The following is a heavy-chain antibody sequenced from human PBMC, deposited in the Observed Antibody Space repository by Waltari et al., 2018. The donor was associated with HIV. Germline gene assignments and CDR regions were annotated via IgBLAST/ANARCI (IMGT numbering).Heavy chain of an antibody. CDR2: IYYSGST. Sequence: QLQLQESGPGLVKPSETLSLTCTVPGGSISSRSYYWGWIRRPPGKGLEWIGSIYYSGSTYYNPSLKSRVTISVDTSKNQFSLKLSSVTAADTAVYYCASRTKSLWFGELLYWGQGTLVTVSS. CDR1: GGSISSRSYY. V-gene: IGHV4-39*01. J-gene: IGHJ4*02. D-gene: IGHD3-10*01. CDR3: ASRTKSLWFGELLY.